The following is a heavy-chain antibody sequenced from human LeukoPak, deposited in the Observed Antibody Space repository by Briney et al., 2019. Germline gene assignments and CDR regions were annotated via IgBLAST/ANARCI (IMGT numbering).Heavy chain of an antibody. Sequence: SETLSLTCTVSGGSISTSNYYWGWIRQPPGQGLEWIGSIYYSGSTYYDPSLKSRVIILLDTSKNHFSLQLGSVTAADTAEYYCARAMTTRRDCDHGGQGTVVTVSS. CDR3: ARAMTTRRDCDH. J-gene: IGHJ4*02. CDR2: IYYSGST. D-gene: IGHD1-1*01. V-gene: IGHV4-39*07. CDR1: GGSISTSNYY.